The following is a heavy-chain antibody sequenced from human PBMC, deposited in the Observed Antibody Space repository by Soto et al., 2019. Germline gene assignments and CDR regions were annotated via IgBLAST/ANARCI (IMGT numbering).Heavy chain of an antibody. J-gene: IGHJ4*02. CDR3: ARDRARKVSGWQPDDY. CDR1: GYTFTSYG. D-gene: IGHD6-19*01. CDR2: ISAYNGNT. Sequence: QVQLVQSGAEVKKPGASVKVSCKASGYTFTSYGISWVRQAPGRGLEWMGWISAYNGNTNYAQKLQGRVTMTTDTSASKAYMELRSLRSDDTAVYYCARDRARKVSGWQPDDYWGQGTLVTVSS. V-gene: IGHV1-18*01.